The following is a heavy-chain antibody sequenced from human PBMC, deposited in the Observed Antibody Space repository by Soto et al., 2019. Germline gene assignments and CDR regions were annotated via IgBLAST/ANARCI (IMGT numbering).Heavy chain of an antibody. V-gene: IGHV4-30-4*01. CDR3: ARVGLTPRFFDY. J-gene: IGHJ4*02. CDR2: IYYSGST. CDR1: GGSISSGDYY. Sequence: SETLSLTCTVSGGSISSGDYYWSWIRQPPGKGLEWIGYIYYSGSTYYNPSVKSRVIISVDTSKNQFPLNLSSMTAADTAVYYCARVGLTPRFFDYWGQGILVNVSS.